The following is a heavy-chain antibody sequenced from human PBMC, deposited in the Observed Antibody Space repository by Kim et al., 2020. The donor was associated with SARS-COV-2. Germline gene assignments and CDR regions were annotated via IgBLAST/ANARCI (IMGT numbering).Heavy chain of an antibody. D-gene: IGHD3-10*01. V-gene: IGHV3-23*03. J-gene: IGHJ4*02. Sequence: DSVKGRFTISRDNSKNTLYLQMNSLRAEDTAVYYCAKDMGKIGSSGYFDYWGQGTLVTVSS. CDR3: AKDMGKIGSSGYFDY.